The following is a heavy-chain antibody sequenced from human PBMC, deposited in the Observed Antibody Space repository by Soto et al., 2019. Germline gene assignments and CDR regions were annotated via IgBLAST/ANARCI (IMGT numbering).Heavy chain of an antibody. CDR1: GFTFSSYW. CDR2: ISYDGSTK. J-gene: IGHJ4*02. V-gene: IGHV3-30*03. D-gene: IGHD6-13*01. CDR3: ARGGPYSNNWYRYFDY. Sequence: GGSLRLSCAASGFTFSSYWMSWVRQAPGKGLEWVALISYDGSTKYYADSVKGRFTISRDTSKNTLYMQMNSLRAEDTAVYFCARGGPYSNNWYRYFDYWGQGTLVTVSS.